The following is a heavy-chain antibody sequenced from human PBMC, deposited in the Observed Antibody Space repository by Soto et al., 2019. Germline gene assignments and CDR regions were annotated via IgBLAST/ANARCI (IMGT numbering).Heavy chain of an antibody. J-gene: IGHJ6*02. Sequence: QVQLEQSGAEVKKPGSSVKVSCKASGGTFSTSAISWVRQAPGQGLEWMGGIMPIFRTPDYAQKFQGRVTITADESTSTAYMELSGLRSDDTAVYYCARYKDRQQLGGNYYYMLYVWGPGTTVTVSS. CDR1: GGTFSTSA. CDR2: IMPIFRTP. CDR3: ARYKDRQQLGGNYYYMLYV. V-gene: IGHV1-69*13. D-gene: IGHD1-20*01.